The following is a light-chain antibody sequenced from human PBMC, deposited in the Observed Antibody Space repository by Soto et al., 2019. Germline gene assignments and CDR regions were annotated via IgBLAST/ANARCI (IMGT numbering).Light chain of an antibody. V-gene: IGLV2-14*03. J-gene: IGLJ1*01. Sequence: QSALTQPASVSGSPGQSITISCTGASSDMWGNNYVSWYQHYPGKAPKLMICDVSNRPSGVSDRFSGSKSGNTASLTISGLQAEDEADYYCRVFTGTIYVFGTGPKVTVL. CDR2: DVS. CDR3: RVFTGTIYV. CDR1: SSDMWGNNY.